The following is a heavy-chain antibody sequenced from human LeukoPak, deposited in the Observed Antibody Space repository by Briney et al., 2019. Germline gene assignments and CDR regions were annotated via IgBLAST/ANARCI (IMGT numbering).Heavy chain of an antibody. CDR3: ARPMIVRHYYMDV. V-gene: IGHV1-18*01. D-gene: IGHD3-22*01. CDR2: ISAYNGDT. CDR1: GYTFTSYG. Sequence: GASVKVSCKASGYTFTSYGISWLRQAPVQGLEWMGWISAYNGDTNYAQKLQGRVTMTTDTSTSTAYMELRSQRSDDTAVYYCARPMIVRHYYMDVWGKGTTVTVSS. J-gene: IGHJ6*03.